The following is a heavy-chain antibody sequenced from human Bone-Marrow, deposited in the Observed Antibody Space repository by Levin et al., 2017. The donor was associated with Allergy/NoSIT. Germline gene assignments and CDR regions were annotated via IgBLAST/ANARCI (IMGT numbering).Heavy chain of an antibody. V-gene: IGHV3-48*01. CDR1: GFIFRNYA. CDR3: ARDSGVTGADDY. D-gene: IGHD2-8*01. CDR2: ISRSGETI. J-gene: IGHJ4*02. Sequence: GESLKISCAASGFIFRNYAMTWVRQVPGKGLEWLAYISRSGETIYYADSVKGRFTISRDDAKTSLYLQMSSLRAEDTALYYCARDSGVTGADDYWGQGTLVAVSS.